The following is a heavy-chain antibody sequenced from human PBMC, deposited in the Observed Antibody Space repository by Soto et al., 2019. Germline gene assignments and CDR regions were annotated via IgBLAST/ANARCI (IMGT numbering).Heavy chain of an antibody. CDR1: GGTFSSYA. Sequence: SVKVSCKASGGTFSSYAISWVRQAPGQGLEWMGGIIPIFGIANYAQKFQGRVTITADESTSTAYMELSSLRSEDTAVYYCATHFLEWLLYMDVWGKGTTVTVSS. V-gene: IGHV1-69*13. D-gene: IGHD3-3*01. CDR2: IIPIFGIA. CDR3: ATHFLEWLLYMDV. J-gene: IGHJ6*03.